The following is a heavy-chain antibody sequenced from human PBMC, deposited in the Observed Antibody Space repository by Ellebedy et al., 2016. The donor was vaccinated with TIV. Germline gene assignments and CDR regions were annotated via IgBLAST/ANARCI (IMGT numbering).Heavy chain of an antibody. CDR3: ASSGWYREYAY. Sequence: AASVKVSCKASGGTFSSYALSWVRQAPGQGLEWMGRLIPILGIANYAQKFQGRVTITADKSTSTAYMELSSLRSEDTAVYYCASSGWYREYAYWGQGTLVTVSS. CDR2: LIPILGIA. CDR1: GGTFSSYA. V-gene: IGHV1-69*04. D-gene: IGHD6-19*01. J-gene: IGHJ4*02.